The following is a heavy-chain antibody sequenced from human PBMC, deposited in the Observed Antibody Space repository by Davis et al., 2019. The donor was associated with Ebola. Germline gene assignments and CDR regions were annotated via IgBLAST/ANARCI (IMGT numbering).Heavy chain of an antibody. CDR3: ARGDIVVVPDYFDY. Sequence: ASVKVSCKASGYTFTSYGISWVRQAPGQGLEWMGWIRAYNGNTNYAQKLQGRVTMTTDTSTSTAYMELRSLRSDDTAVYYCARGDIVVVPDYFDYWGQGTLVTVSS. D-gene: IGHD2-2*01. J-gene: IGHJ4*02. CDR1: GYTFTSYG. V-gene: IGHV1-18*01. CDR2: IRAYNGNT.